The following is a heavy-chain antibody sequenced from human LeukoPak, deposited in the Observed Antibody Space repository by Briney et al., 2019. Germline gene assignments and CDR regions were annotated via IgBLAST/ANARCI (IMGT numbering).Heavy chain of an antibody. Sequence: PSETLSLTCTVSGDSISDYYWTWIRQPPGKGLESIGYIYYSGSTNYNPSLKSRVTISVDTSKNQFSLKPSSVTAADTAVYYCARGKYYFDYWGQGTLVTVSS. CDR2: IYYSGST. CDR1: GDSISDYY. J-gene: IGHJ4*02. V-gene: IGHV4-59*01. CDR3: ARGKYYFDY.